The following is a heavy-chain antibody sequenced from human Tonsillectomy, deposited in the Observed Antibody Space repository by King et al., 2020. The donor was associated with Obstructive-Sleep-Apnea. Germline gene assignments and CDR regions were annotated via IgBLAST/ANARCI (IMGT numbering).Heavy chain of an antibody. Sequence: VQLVESGGGVVQPGRSLRLSCAASEFTFNTFAMHWVRQPPGKGLEWVALISKDGRNTYHADSVKGRFTISRDNSRNTLFLQLNSLRGDDTGLYFCASLTTVIDGDYWGQGTLVTVSS. D-gene: IGHD4-17*01. CDR3: ASLTTVIDGDY. CDR1: EFTFNTFA. CDR2: ISKDGRNT. J-gene: IGHJ4*02. V-gene: IGHV3-30*14.